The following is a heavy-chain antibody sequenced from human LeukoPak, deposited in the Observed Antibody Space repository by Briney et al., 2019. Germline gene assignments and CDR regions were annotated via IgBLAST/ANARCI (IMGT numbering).Heavy chain of an antibody. Sequence: PGGSLRLSCAASGFTFSSYAMHWVRQAPDKGLEWVAVISYDGSNKYYADSVKGRFTISRDNSKNTLYLQMNSLRAEDTAVYYCARGEYSSSANYYYYYGMDVWGKGTAVTVSS. J-gene: IGHJ6*04. V-gene: IGHV3-30*04. CDR1: GFTFSSYA. CDR3: ARGEYSSSANYYYYYGMDV. CDR2: ISYDGSNK. D-gene: IGHD6-13*01.